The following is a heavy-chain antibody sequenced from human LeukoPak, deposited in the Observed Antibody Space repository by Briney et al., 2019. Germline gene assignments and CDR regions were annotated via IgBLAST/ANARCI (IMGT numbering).Heavy chain of an antibody. CDR1: GFTFSSFG. J-gene: IGHJ4*02. CDR2: IRFDGSNK. D-gene: IGHD2-21*02. Sequence: GGSLRLSCGASGFTFSSFGMHWVRQAPGKGLEWAAFIRFDGSNKYYANSVKGRFTISRDNSKNTLFLQVNSLRAEDTAVYYCAKDFVVVPGNVNYFDYWGQGTLVTVSS. CDR3: AKDFVVVPGNVNYFDY. V-gene: IGHV3-30*02.